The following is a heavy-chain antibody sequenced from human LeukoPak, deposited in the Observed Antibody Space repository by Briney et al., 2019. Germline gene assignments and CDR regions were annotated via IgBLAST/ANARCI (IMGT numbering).Heavy chain of an antibody. V-gene: IGHV3-48*02. CDR2: ISSSSSAI. Sequence: PGGSLSLSCAASGFTFSRFGMNWVRQAPGKGLEWISYISSSSSAIYYADSVKGRSTISRDNAKNSLYLQMSSLRDEDTAVYYCAQKGGTDHWGQGTLVTVSS. CDR1: GFTFSRFG. J-gene: IGHJ4*02. D-gene: IGHD2-15*01. CDR3: AQKGGTDH.